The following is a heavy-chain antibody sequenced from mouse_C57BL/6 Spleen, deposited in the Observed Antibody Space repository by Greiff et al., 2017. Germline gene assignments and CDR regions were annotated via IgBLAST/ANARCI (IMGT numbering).Heavy chain of an antibody. J-gene: IGHJ4*01. Sequence: LKQSGPELVKPGASVKISCKASGYSSPSYYIHWVKQRPGQGLEWIGWIYPGSGNTKYNEKFKGKATLTADTSSSPAYMQLSSLTSEDSAVYYCARGGNPHYYAMDYWGQGTSVTVSS. V-gene: IGHV1-66*01. CDR2: IYPGSGNT. CDR3: ARGGNPHYYAMDY. D-gene: IGHD2-1*01. CDR1: GYSSPSYY.